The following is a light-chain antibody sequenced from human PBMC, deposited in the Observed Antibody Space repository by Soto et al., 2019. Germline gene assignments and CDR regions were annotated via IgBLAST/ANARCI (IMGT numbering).Light chain of an antibody. CDR3: QRRTSLPRV. CDR2: DAS. V-gene: IGKV3-11*01. J-gene: IGKJ4*01. CDR1: QSVTTY. Sequence: EIVLTQSPATLSLSPGERATLSCRASQSVTTYLVWYQQKPGQAPRLLIYDASKRAIGIPDRFSGSGSGTDFTLPISSLEPVDFAVYCCQRRTSLPRVFGGGTKVDSK.